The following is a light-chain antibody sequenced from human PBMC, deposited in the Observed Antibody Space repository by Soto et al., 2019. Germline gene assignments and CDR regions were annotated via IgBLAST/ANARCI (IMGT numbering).Light chain of an antibody. CDR1: QDISKD. Sequence: AIQMTQSPTSRSDSVLEGVIMTCLASQDISKDLGWYQQKPGKAPKFLIYSATSTQSGVPSTFSGSGFGTDFTLTISSLQPEDFATYYCLQDHDYPRTFGQGTKVDIK. J-gene: IGKJ1*01. CDR3: LQDHDYPRT. CDR2: SAT. V-gene: IGKV1-6*01.